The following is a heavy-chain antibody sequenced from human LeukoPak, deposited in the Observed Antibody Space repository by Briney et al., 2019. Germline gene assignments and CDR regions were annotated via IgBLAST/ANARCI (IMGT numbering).Heavy chain of an antibody. CDR2: IYHSGST. V-gene: IGHV4-38-2*02. J-gene: IGHJ5*02. CDR1: GYSISSGYY. Sequence: SETLSLTCTVSGYSISSGYYWGWIRQPPRKGLEWIGSIYHSGSTYYNPSLKSRVTISVDTSKNQFSLKLSSVTAADTAVYYCARAKGYYYDSSGYSPNWFDPWGQGTLVTVSS. D-gene: IGHD3-22*01. CDR3: ARAKGYYYDSSGYSPNWFDP.